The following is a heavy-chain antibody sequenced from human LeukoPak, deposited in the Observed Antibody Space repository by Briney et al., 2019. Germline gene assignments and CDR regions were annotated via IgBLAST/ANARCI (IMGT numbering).Heavy chain of an antibody. V-gene: IGHV4-38-2*02. J-gene: IGHJ4*02. CDR2: IYHSGST. D-gene: IGHD3-22*01. Sequence: SETLSLTCSVSGYSIRSGYYWGWIRQPPGKGLEWIGNIYHSGSTYSNPSLKSRVAISVDTSKNQFSLKLSSVTAADTAVYYCARVSAYYYDTSGYYLFDYWGQGTLVTVSS. CDR3: ARVSAYYYDTSGYYLFDY. CDR1: GYSIRSGYY.